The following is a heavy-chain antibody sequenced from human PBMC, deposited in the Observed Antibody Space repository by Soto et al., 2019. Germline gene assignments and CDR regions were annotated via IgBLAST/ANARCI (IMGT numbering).Heavy chain of an antibody. Sequence: SGGSLRLSCAASGFTFGSRAMSWVRQAPGEGLQWVSTITDTGGGAKYADSVRGRFVISRDNSKKTLYLQMTSLTAEDSAMYFCARGSTDSYPGSRIFDFWGRGTLVTVSS. J-gene: IGHJ4*02. D-gene: IGHD3-10*01. CDR1: GFTFGSRA. V-gene: IGHV3-23*01. CDR2: ITDTGGGA. CDR3: ARGSTDSYPGSRIFDF.